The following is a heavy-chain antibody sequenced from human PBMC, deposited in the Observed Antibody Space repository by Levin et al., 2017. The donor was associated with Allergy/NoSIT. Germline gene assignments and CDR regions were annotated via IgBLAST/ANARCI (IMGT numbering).Heavy chain of an antibody. Sequence: PGGSLRLSCAASGFTFSSYGMHWVRQAPGKGLEWVAVIWYDGSNKYYADSVKGRFTISRDNPKNTLYLQMNSLRAEDTAVYYCARVAMVQGVDYYYYYMDVWGKGTTVTVSS. V-gene: IGHV3-33*01. J-gene: IGHJ6*03. CDR2: IWYDGSNK. CDR1: GFTFSSYG. D-gene: IGHD3-10*01. CDR3: ARVAMVQGVDYYYYYMDV.